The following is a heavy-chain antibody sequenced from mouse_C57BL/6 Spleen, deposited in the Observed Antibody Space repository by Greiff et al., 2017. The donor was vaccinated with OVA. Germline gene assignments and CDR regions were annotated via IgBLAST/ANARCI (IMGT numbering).Heavy chain of an antibody. D-gene: IGHD2-3*01. Sequence: LQESGAELVRPGPSVKMSCKASGYTFTNYWIGWAKQRPGHGLEWIGDIYPGGGYTNYNEKFKGKATLTADKSSSTAYMQFSSLTSEDSAIYYCARSYDGYYFDYWGQGTTLTVSS. CDR3: ARSYDGYYFDY. J-gene: IGHJ2*01. CDR1: GYTFTNYW. CDR2: IYPGGGYT. V-gene: IGHV1-63*01.